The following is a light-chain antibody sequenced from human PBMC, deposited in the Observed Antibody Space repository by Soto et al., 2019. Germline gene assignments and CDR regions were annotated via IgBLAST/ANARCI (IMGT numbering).Light chain of an antibody. J-gene: IGKJ4*01. CDR2: DAS. CDR1: QSVSSSY. V-gene: IGKV3-15*01. Sequence: EIVLTQSPGTLSLSPGERATLSCRASQSVSSSYLAWYQQKPGQAPRLLIDDASTRAAGIPARFNGGGSGTEFTLTISSLQSEDFALYYCQQFHNWPLSFGGGTKVDI. CDR3: QQFHNWPLS.